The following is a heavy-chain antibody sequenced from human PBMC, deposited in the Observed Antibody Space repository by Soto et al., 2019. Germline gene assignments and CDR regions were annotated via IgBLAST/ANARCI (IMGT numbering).Heavy chain of an antibody. J-gene: IGHJ4*02. CDR1: GGTFSSYS. Sequence: SVKVSCKASGGTFSSYSISWVRQAPGQGLEWMGGIIPIFGTANYAQKFQGRVTITADKSTSTAYMELSSLRSEDTAVYYCARIAVAGGGFDYWGQGTLVTVSS. CDR2: IIPIFGTA. V-gene: IGHV1-69*06. CDR3: ARIAVAGGGFDY. D-gene: IGHD6-19*01.